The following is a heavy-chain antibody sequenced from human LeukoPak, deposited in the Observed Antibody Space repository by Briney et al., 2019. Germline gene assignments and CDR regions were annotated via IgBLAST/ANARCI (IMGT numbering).Heavy chain of an antibody. V-gene: IGHV1-2*02. CDR1: GYTFTGYY. CDR2: INPNSGGT. CDR3: ARAVVVVAATDH. Sequence: ASVKVSCTASGYTFTGYYMHWVRQAPGQGLEWMGWINPNSGGTNYAQKFQGRVTMTRDTSISTAYMELSRLRSDDTAVYYCARAVVVVAATDHWGQGTLVTVSS. D-gene: IGHD2-15*01. J-gene: IGHJ4*02.